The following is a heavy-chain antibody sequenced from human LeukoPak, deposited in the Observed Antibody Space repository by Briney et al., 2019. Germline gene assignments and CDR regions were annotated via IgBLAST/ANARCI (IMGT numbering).Heavy chain of an antibody. J-gene: IGHJ6*03. CDR1: GLTFTSYA. D-gene: IGHD1-26*01. Sequence: GGSLRLSCAASGLTFTSYAMSWVRQAPGKGLEWVSAISGSDGSTFYADSVKGRFTVSRDNFKNTLYLQMNSLRAEDTAVYYCAKGGGAAFYYYMDVWGKGTTVTVSS. V-gene: IGHV3-23*01. CDR3: AKGGGAAFYYYMDV. CDR2: ISGSDGST.